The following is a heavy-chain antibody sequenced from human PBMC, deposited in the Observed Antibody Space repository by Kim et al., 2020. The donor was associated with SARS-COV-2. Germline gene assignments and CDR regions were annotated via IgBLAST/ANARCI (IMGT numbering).Heavy chain of an antibody. Sequence: ASVKVSCKASGYTFISYAMNWVRQAPGQGLEWMGWINTNTGNPTYAQGFTGRFVFSLDTSVSTAYLQISSLKAEDTAVYYCARRGAAAIAAMFGGYYYYMDVWGKGTTVTVSS. CDR2: INTNTGNP. CDR1: GYTFISYA. D-gene: IGHD3-10*02. CDR3: ARRGAAAIAAMFGGYYYYMDV. J-gene: IGHJ6*03. V-gene: IGHV7-4-1*02.